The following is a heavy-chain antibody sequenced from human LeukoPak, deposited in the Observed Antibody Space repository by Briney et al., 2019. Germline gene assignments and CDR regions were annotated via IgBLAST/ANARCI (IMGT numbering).Heavy chain of an antibody. J-gene: IGHJ4*02. CDR3: ARGRPHGNDY. CDR1: GFTFSSYW. D-gene: IGHD4-23*01. V-gene: IGHV3-7*01. CDR2: IKQDGSEK. Sequence: GGSLRLSCVASGFTFSSYWMSWVRQAPGKGLEWVANIKQDGSEKYYVDSVKGRFTISRDNAKNSLYLQMNSLRAEDTAVYYCARGRPHGNDYWGQGTLVTVSS.